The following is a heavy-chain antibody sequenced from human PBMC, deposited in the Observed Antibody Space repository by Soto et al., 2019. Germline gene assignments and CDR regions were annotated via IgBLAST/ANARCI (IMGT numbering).Heavy chain of an antibody. CDR1: GYTFTRYG. J-gene: IGHJ6*02. CDR2: INTYNGNT. D-gene: IGHD3-16*01. CDR3: AMVNVYVTPSPQDV. Sequence: QVQLVQSGAEVKNPGASVKVSCKASGYTFTRYGIGWARQAPGQGLEWMGWINTYNGNTKYAQNVQGRVTLTTYTSTSTAYMELRSLRSNDTAIYYCAMVNVYVTPSPQDVWGQGTTVIVSS. V-gene: IGHV1-18*01.